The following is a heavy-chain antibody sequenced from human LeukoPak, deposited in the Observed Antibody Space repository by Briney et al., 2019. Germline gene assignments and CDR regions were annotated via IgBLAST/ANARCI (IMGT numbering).Heavy chain of an antibody. CDR1: GGSISSYY. J-gene: IGHJ4*02. Sequence: SETLSLTCTVSGGSISSYYWSWIRQPPGKGLEWIGYIYYSGSTNYNPSLKSRVTISVDTSKNQFSLKLSSVTAADTAVYYCARGDCGGDCPYFDYWGQGTLVTVSS. D-gene: IGHD2-21*02. CDR3: ARGDCGGDCPYFDY. CDR2: IYYSGST. V-gene: IGHV4-59*01.